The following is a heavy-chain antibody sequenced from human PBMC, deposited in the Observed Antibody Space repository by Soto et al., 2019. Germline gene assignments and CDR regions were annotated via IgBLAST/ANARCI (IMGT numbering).Heavy chain of an antibody. CDR3: ARGGLTDYFDY. Sequence: QVQLVESGGGVVQPGRSLRLSCAASGFTFSSYGMHWVRQAPGKGLEWVAVIWYDGSNKYYADSVKGRFTISRDNSKNTLYLQTNSLRAEDTAVYYCARGGLTDYFDYWGQGTLVTVSS. D-gene: IGHD2-21*02. CDR2: IWYDGSNK. V-gene: IGHV3-33*01. CDR1: GFTFSSYG. J-gene: IGHJ4*02.